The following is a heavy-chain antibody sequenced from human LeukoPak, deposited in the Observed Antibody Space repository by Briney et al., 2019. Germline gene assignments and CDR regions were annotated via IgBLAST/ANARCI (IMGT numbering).Heavy chain of an antibody. V-gene: IGHV4-59*01. CDR2: IYYSGST. J-gene: IGHJ4*02. CDR3: ARELGYCSGGSCLYYFDY. Sequence: ETSETLSLTCTVSGGSINTYYWSWIRQPPGKGLEWIGYIYYSGSTNYNPSLKGRVTISVDTSKNQFSLKLSSVAAADTAVYYCARELGYCSGGSCLYYFDYWGQGTLVTVSS. D-gene: IGHD2-15*01. CDR1: GGSINTYY.